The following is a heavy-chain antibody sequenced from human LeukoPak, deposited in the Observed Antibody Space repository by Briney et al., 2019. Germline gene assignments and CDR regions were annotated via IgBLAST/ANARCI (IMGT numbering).Heavy chain of an antibody. V-gene: IGHV3-23*01. D-gene: IGHD1-26*01. J-gene: IGHJ6*03. CDR1: GFTFSTHA. Sequence: PGGSLRLSCAASGFTFSTHAMGWVRQAPGKGLEWVSVISGSGDNTYQADSVKGRFIISRDNSSNTLSVQMNSLRAEDTAVYYCVKGAKYSGSSVDYFYMDVWAKGTTVTVSS. CDR3: VKGAKYSGSSVDYFYMDV. CDR2: ISGSGDNT.